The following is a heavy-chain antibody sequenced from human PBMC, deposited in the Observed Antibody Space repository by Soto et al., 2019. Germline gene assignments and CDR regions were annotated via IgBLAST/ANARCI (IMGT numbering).Heavy chain of an antibody. V-gene: IGHV3-53*04. CDR1: GFAVRHNY. CDR2: IYSGGDT. CDR3: ARKTDSMPSGGDV. D-gene: IGHD3-10*01. Sequence: EVQLVESGGGLVQPGGSLRLSCTASGFAVRHNYMTWVRQAPGKGLEWVSLIYSGGDTAYADSVKGRFTISGHTSQNTLYLQMHSLRAEDTAVYYCARKTDSMPSGGDVWGKGTAVTVSS. J-gene: IGHJ6*04.